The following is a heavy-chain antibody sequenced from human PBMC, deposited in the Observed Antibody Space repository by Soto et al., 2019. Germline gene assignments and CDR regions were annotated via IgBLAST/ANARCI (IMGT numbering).Heavy chain of an antibody. D-gene: IGHD2-21*02. CDR2: IVVGSGNT. CDR3: AAGYCGGDCYSGYYYYGMYV. J-gene: IGHJ6*02. Sequence: GASAKVSCQGSGFTFTNSAVQWLPQARGQRREGIAWIVVGSGNTNYAHKFQERVTITRDMSTSTAYMELSSLRSEDTAVYYCAAGYCGGDCYSGYYYYGMYVWG. V-gene: IGHV1-58*01. CDR1: GFTFTNSA.